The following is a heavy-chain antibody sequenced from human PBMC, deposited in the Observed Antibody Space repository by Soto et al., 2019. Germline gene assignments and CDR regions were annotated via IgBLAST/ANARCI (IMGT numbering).Heavy chain of an antibody. Sequence: PGGSLRLSCAASGFTFSSYGMHWVRQAPGKGLEWVAVIWYDGSNKYYADSVKGRFTISRDNSKNTLYLQMNSLRAEDTAVYYCARDLGRRSSSLGGDYWGQGTLVTVSS. CDR2: IWYDGSNK. CDR3: ARDLGRRSSSLGGDY. V-gene: IGHV3-33*01. D-gene: IGHD6-6*01. J-gene: IGHJ4*02. CDR1: GFTFSSYG.